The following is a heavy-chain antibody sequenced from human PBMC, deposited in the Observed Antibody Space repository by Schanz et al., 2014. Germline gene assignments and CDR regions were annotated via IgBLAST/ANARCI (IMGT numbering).Heavy chain of an antibody. V-gene: IGHV5-51*01. D-gene: IGHD3-16*01. J-gene: IGHJ4*02. Sequence: EVQLVQSGAEVKKPGESLKISCKASGYRFGSYWIGWVRQMPGKGLEWMGIIYPGDSDTSYSPSFQGQVTISADKFTNTAYLQWNSLKASDTAIYYCARPRYAQARPKEPTISGLFFDSWGQGALVTVSS. CDR3: ARPRYAQARPKEPTISGLFFDS. CDR2: IYPGDSDT. CDR1: GYRFGSYW.